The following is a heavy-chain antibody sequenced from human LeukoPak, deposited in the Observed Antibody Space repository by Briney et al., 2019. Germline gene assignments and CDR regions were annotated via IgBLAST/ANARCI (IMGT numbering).Heavy chain of an antibody. CDR2: ISSSGSTI. J-gene: IGHJ4*02. Sequence: GGSLRLSCAASGFTFSDYYMSWIRQAPGKGLEWVSYISSSGSTIYYADSVKGRFTISRDNAKNSLYLQMNSLRAEDTAVYYCAKPSAQGGSSWYDYWGQGTLVTVSS. V-gene: IGHV3-11*01. D-gene: IGHD6-13*01. CDR3: AKPSAQGGSSWYDY. CDR1: GFTFSDYY.